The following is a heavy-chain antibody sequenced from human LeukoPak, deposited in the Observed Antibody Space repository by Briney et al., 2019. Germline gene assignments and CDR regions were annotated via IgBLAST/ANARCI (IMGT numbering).Heavy chain of an antibody. CDR2: IYHSGST. D-gene: IGHD1-26*01. CDR3: ARDLRVGPWFDP. Sequence: PSETLSLTCAVSGGSISSGGYSWSWIRQPPGKGLEWIGYIYHSGSTYYNPSLKSRVTISVDRSKNQFSLKLSSVTAADTAVYYCARDLRVGPWFDPWGQGTLVTVSS. J-gene: IGHJ5*02. V-gene: IGHV4-30-2*01. CDR1: GGSISSGGYS.